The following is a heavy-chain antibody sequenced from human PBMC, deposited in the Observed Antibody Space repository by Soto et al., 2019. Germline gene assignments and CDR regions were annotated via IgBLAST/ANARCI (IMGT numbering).Heavy chain of an antibody. J-gene: IGHJ6*04. D-gene: IGHD2-15*01. Sequence: ASVKVSCKASGYTFTSYDINWVRQATGQGLEWMGWMNPNSGNTGYAQKFQARVTMTRNTSLSTAYMELSSLRSEDTAVYYCARHGRCSGSSCYGYYYGMDVWGKGTTVTVSS. CDR2: MNPNSGNT. CDR1: GYTFTSYD. V-gene: IGHV1-8*01. CDR3: ARHGRCSGSSCYGYYYGMDV.